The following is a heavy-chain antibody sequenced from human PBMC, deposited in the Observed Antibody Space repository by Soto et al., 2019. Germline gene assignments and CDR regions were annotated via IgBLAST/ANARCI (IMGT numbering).Heavy chain of an antibody. V-gene: IGHV1-69*10. D-gene: IGHD6-13*01. CDR1: GGTFSSYA. Sequence: ASVKVXCXAXGGTFSSYAISWVRQAPGQGLEWMGGIIXXLGIANYAQKFQGRVTITADKSTSTAYMELSSLRSEDTAXYYCATLAQLQQPSTLYYYYGMDVWGQGTTVTVSS. CDR2: IIXXLGIA. CDR3: ATLAQLQQPSTLYYYYGMDV. J-gene: IGHJ6*02.